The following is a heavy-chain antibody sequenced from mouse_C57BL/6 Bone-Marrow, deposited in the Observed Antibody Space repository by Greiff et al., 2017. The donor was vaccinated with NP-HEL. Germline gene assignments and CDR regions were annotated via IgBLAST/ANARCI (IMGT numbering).Heavy chain of an antibody. V-gene: IGHV1-26*01. CDR2: INPNNGGN. D-gene: IGHD2-4*01. J-gene: IGHJ4*01. Sequence: VQLQQSGPELVKPGASVKISCKASGYTFTDYYMNWVKQSHGKSLEWIGDINPNNGGNSYNQKFKGKATLTVDKSSSTAYMELRSLTSEDSAVYYSAKATYYDCDGAMDFGGQGTSVTVTS. CDR3: AKATYYDCDGAMDF. CDR1: GYTFTDYY.